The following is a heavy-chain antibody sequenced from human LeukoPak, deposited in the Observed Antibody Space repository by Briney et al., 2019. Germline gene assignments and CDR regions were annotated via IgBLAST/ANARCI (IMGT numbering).Heavy chain of an antibody. Sequence: GGSLRLSCAASGFTFSSYSMNWVRQAPGKGLEWVAVISYDGSNKYYADSVKGRFTISRDNSKNTLYLQMNSLRAEDTAVYYCARVGRTAAYYYYYGMDVWGQGTTVTVSS. CDR2: ISYDGSNK. D-gene: IGHD6-13*01. V-gene: IGHV3-30*03. CDR3: ARVGRTAAYYYYYGMDV. J-gene: IGHJ6*02. CDR1: GFTFSSYS.